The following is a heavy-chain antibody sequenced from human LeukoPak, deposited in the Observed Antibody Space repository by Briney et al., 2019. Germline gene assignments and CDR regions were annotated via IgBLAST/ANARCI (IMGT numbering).Heavy chain of an antibody. CDR1: GFTFRSYE. V-gene: IGHV3-48*03. Sequence: PGGSLRLSCAASGFTFRSYEMNWVRQAPGKGLEWVSYISSSGSTIYYADSVKGRFTISRDNAKNSLYLQMNSLRAEDTAVYYCARIAAAGSHFDYWGQGTLVTVSS. CDR2: ISSSGSTI. CDR3: ARIAAAGSHFDY. D-gene: IGHD6-13*01. J-gene: IGHJ4*02.